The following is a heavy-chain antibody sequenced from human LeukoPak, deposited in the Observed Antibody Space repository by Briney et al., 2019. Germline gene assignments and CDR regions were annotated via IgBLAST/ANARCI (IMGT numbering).Heavy chain of an antibody. CDR1: GYTFTGYY. CDR3: ARGVPSVLRYFDWSTTHYYYGMDV. CDR2: INPNSGGT. D-gene: IGHD3-9*01. J-gene: IGHJ6*02. V-gene: IGHV1-2*02. Sequence: GASVKVSCKASGYTFTGYYMHWVGQPPGKGLEWMGWINPNSGGTNYAQKFQGGVTMTRDTSISTAYMALSRLRSEDTAVYYCARGVPSVLRYFDWSTTHYYYGMDVWGQGTTVTVSS.